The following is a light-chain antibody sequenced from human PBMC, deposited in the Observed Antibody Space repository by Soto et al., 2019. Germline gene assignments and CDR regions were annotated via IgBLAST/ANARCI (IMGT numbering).Light chain of an antibody. CDR2: DAS. Sequence: EIVLTQSPGTLSLSPGERATLSCRASQSVDTFLAWYQQKPGQPPRLLIYDASNRASGIPARFSCSGSGTDFTLTISSLEPEDSAIYYCQQRKKWPPITFGQGTRLEIK. J-gene: IGKJ5*01. V-gene: IGKV3-11*01. CDR3: QQRKKWPPIT. CDR1: QSVDTF.